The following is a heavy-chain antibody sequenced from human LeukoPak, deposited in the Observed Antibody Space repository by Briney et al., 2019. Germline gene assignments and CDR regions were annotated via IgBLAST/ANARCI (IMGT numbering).Heavy chain of an antibody. Sequence: SETLSLTCTVSGGSISSSSYYWGWIRQPPGKGLEWIGSIYYSGSTYYNPSLKSRVTISVDRSKNQFSLKLSSVTAADTAVYYCARSHGSGSYALDNWFDPWGQGTLVTVSS. CDR3: ARSHGSGSYALDNWFDP. V-gene: IGHV4-39*07. CDR1: GGSISSSSYY. CDR2: IYYSGST. J-gene: IGHJ5*02. D-gene: IGHD3-10*01.